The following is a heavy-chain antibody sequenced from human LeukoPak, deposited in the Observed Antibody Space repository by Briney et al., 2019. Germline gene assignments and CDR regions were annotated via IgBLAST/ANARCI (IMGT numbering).Heavy chain of an antibody. CDR2: IYYSGST. Sequence: SQTLSLTCTVSGGSISSGDYYWSWIRQPPGKGLEWIGYIYYSGSTNYNPSLKSRVTISVDTSKNQFSLKLSSVTAADTAVYYCARQGLGEFRDAFDIWGQGTMVTVSS. D-gene: IGHD3-16*01. V-gene: IGHV4-61*08. CDR1: GGSISSGDYY. J-gene: IGHJ3*02. CDR3: ARQGLGEFRDAFDI.